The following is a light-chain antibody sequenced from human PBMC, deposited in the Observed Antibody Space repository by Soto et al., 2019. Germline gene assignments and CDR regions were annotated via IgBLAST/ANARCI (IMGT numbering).Light chain of an antibody. Sequence: EIVMTQSPATLSVSPGERATLSCRASQSVSSNLAWYQQKPGQAPRLLIYGASTRATGIPARFSRSGSGTDFTLTLSSLQSEAFAVYYCQQYNNWPPVFGGGTKVEIK. CDR1: QSVSSN. CDR2: GAS. CDR3: QQYNNWPPV. J-gene: IGKJ4*01. V-gene: IGKV3-15*01.